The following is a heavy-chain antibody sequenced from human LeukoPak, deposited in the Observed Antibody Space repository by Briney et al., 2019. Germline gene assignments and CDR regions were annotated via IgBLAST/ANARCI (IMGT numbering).Heavy chain of an antibody. J-gene: IGHJ4*02. CDR1: GFTFSSYW. V-gene: IGHV3-7*01. Sequence: GGSLRLSCAASGFTFSSYWMSWVRRAPGKGLEWVANIKQDGREKFYVDSVKGRFTISRDNAKNSLYLQMNSLRAEDTAVYYCAALAAAGTTHSVDYWGQGTLVTVSS. CDR2: IKQDGREK. CDR3: AALAAAGTTHSVDY. D-gene: IGHD6-13*01.